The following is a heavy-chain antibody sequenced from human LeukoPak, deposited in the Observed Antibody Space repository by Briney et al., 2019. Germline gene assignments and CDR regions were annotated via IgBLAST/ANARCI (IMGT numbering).Heavy chain of an antibody. Sequence: GGSLRLSCAASGFTFSTYSMNWVRQAPGKGLEWVPYISSTSRTIYYADSVKGRFTISRDNAKNSLYLQMNSLRAEDTAVYYCARDHGSSSNFDYWGQGTLVTVSS. V-gene: IGHV3-48*01. J-gene: IGHJ4*02. D-gene: IGHD6-6*01. CDR1: GFTFSTYS. CDR2: ISSTSRTI. CDR3: ARDHGSSSNFDY.